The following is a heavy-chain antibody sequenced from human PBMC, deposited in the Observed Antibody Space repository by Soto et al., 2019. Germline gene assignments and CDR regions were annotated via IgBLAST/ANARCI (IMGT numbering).Heavy chain of an antibody. CDR1: GFTFSSYW. V-gene: IGHV3-7*01. D-gene: IGHD6-13*01. J-gene: IGHJ4*02. CDR3: ARGGKQQLGYFDY. Sequence: EVQLVESGGGLVQPGGSLRLSCAASGFTFSSYWMSWVRQAPGKGLEWVANIKQDGSEKYYGDSVKGRFTISRDNAKNSLYLQMNSLRAEDTAVYYCARGGKQQLGYFDYWGQGTLVTVSS. CDR2: IKQDGSEK.